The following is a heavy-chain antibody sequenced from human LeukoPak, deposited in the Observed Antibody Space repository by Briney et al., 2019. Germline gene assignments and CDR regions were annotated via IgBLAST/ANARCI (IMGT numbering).Heavy chain of an antibody. J-gene: IGHJ5*02. Sequence: SETLSLTCTVSGGSISSYYWGWIRQPPGKGLEWIGSIYYSGSTYYNPSLKSRVTISVDTSKNQFSLKLSSVTAADTAVYYCARQRGTRNWFDPWGQGTLVTVSS. D-gene: IGHD2-2*01. CDR2: IYYSGST. CDR3: ARQRGTRNWFDP. V-gene: IGHV4-39*01. CDR1: GGSISSYY.